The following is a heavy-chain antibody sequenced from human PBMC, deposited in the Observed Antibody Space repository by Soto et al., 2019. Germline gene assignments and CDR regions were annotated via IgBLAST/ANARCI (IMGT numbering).Heavy chain of an antibody. J-gene: IGHJ6*02. D-gene: IGHD3-22*01. Sequence: GESLKISCKGSGYSFTSYWIGWVRQMPGKGLEWMGIIYPGDSDTRYSPSFQGQVTISADKSISTAYLQWSSLKASDTAMYYCARRASPAAYNYYYDSSGYPTGTYYYGMDVWGQGSTVTVSS. V-gene: IGHV5-51*01. CDR1: GYSFTSYW. CDR3: ARRASPAAYNYYYDSSGYPTGTYYYGMDV. CDR2: IYPGDSDT.